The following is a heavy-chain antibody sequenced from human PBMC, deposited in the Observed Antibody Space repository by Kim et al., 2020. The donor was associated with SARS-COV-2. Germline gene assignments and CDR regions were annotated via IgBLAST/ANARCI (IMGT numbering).Heavy chain of an antibody. D-gene: IGHD6-6*01. V-gene: IGHV3-23*01. J-gene: IGHJ4*02. CDR3: AKGKDGCSSDFDY. Sequence: YPDPVKGRFTISRDNSKNTLYLQMNSLRAEDTAVYYCAKGKDGCSSDFDYWGQGTLVTVSS.